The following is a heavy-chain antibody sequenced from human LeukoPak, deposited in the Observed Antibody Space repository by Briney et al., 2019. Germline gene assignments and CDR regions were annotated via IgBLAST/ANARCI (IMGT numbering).Heavy chain of an antibody. V-gene: IGHV3-21*06. CDR1: GFTFRSYS. J-gene: IGHJ3*02. D-gene: IGHD1-26*01. CDR2: ISRSSSYI. Sequence: GGSLRLSCAASGFTFRSYSMNWVRQAPGRGLEWVSSISRSSSYIYYADSVKGRFTISRDNAKNSLYLQMNSLRAEDTAVYYCARGSGSSTGDAFDIWGQGTMVTVSS. CDR3: ARGSGSSTGDAFDI.